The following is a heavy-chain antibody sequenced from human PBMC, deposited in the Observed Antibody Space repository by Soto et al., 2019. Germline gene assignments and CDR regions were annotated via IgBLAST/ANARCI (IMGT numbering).Heavy chain of an antibody. J-gene: IGHJ6*02. CDR2: IIPIFGTA. Sequence: SVKVSCKASGGTFSSYAISWVRQAPGQGLEWMGGIIPIFGTANYAQKFQGRVTITADESTSTAYMELSSLRSEDTAVYYCAGEDKDFWSPGDYYYGMDVWGQGTTVTVSS. D-gene: IGHD3-3*01. V-gene: IGHV1-69*13. CDR1: GGTFSSYA. CDR3: AGEDKDFWSPGDYYYGMDV.